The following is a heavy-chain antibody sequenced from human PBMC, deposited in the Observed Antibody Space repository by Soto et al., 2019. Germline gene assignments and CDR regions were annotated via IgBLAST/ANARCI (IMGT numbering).Heavy chain of an antibody. CDR1: GFTFSSYS. J-gene: IGHJ6*02. Sequence: PGGSLRLSCAASGFTFSSYSMNWVRHAPGKGLEWVSYISSSSSTIYYADSVKGRFTISRDNAKNSLYLQMNSLRDEDTAVYYCARVLYCSSTSCYLYYYYGMDVWGQGTTVTVSS. CDR3: ARVLYCSSTSCYLYYYYGMDV. V-gene: IGHV3-48*02. D-gene: IGHD2-2*01. CDR2: ISSSSSTI.